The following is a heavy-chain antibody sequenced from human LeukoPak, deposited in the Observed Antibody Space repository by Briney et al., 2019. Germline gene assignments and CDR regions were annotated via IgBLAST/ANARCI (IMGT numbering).Heavy chain of an antibody. J-gene: IGHJ4*02. D-gene: IGHD3-3*01. Sequence: SETLSLTCTVSGGFIRRYYWRWIRQPPGKGLEWIGYIYYSGSTNHNPSLKSRVTISVDPSKNQFSLKLSSVTAADTAVYYCARGSPESHYDFWSGYYDSREYSGIFDYWGQGTLVTVCS. CDR2: IYYSGST. CDR1: GGFIRRYY. CDR3: ARGSPESHYDFWSGYYDSREYSGIFDY. V-gene: IGHV4-59*01.